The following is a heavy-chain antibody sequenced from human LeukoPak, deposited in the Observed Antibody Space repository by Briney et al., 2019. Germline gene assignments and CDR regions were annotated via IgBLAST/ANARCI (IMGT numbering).Heavy chain of an antibody. J-gene: IGHJ6*02. D-gene: IGHD6-13*01. V-gene: IGHV3-64*01. CDR3: GKDVTKGSSWYYGMDV. CDR2: ISSNGGST. Sequence: GGSLRLSCAASGFTFSSYAMHWVRQAPGKGLEYVSAISSNGGSTYYANSVKGRFTISRDNAKNSLYLQMNSLRAEDTALYYCGKDVTKGSSWYYGMDVWGQGTTVTVFS. CDR1: GFTFSSYA.